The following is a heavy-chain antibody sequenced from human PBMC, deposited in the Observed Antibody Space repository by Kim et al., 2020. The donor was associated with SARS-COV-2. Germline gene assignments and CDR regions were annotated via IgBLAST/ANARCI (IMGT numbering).Heavy chain of an antibody. J-gene: IGHJ4*02. CDR3: ASLSIAVAST. CDR1: GYTFTKYA. D-gene: IGHD6-19*01. V-gene: IGHV1-3*04. Sequence: ASVKVSCKASGYTFTKYAMHWVRQAPGQRLEWMGWINTGDGSTRYSQQFQGRVTFTRDTSSSTTYMDLTRLTSEDTPVYYCASLSIAVASTWGQGTLVTVSS. CDR2: INTGDGST.